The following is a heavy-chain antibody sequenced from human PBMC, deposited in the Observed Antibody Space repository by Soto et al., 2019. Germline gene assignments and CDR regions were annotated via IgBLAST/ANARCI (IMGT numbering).Heavy chain of an antibody. V-gene: IGHV5-10-1*01. CDR2: IDPSDSQT. D-gene: IGHD3-22*01. Sequence: GEPQRISWRGSGCNFVCYWVTWVRQKPGKGLDWMGRIDPSDSQTYYSPSFRGHVTISVTKSITTVFLQWSSLRASDTAMYYCARQIYDSDTGPNFQYYFDSWGQGTPVTVSS. CDR1: GCNFVCYW. J-gene: IGHJ4*02. CDR3: ARQIYDSDTGPNFQYYFDS.